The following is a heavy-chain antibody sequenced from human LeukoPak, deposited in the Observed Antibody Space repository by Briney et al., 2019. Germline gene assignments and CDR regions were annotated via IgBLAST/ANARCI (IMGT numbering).Heavy chain of an antibody. J-gene: IGHJ4*02. CDR2: IYSSGTT. V-gene: IGHV4-39*01. D-gene: IGHD4-17*01. CDR1: GGPMASSGFY. CDR3: VRGRPWMTTVTTPRAFDY. Sequence: SETLSLTCSVTGGPMASSGFYWGWIRQPPGTSLEWIGSIYSSGTTYYNPSLESRVTMSVDTSKKQFSLRLHSVTAADTAVYYCVRGRPWMTTVTTPRAFDYWGQGTLVTVSS.